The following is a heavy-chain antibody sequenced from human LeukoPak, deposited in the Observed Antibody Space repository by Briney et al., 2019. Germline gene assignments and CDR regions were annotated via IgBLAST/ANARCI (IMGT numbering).Heavy chain of an antibody. D-gene: IGHD2-2*01. CDR2: IYYSGST. CDR1: GGSISSSSYY. Sequence: SETLSLTCTVSGGSISSSSYYWGWIRQPPGKGLEWIGSIYYSGSTYYNPSLKSRVTISVDTSKNQFSLKLSSVTAADTAVYYCARPYCSSTSCYHALDYWGQGTLVTVSS. J-gene: IGHJ4*02. CDR3: ARPYCSSTSCYHALDY. V-gene: IGHV4-39*01.